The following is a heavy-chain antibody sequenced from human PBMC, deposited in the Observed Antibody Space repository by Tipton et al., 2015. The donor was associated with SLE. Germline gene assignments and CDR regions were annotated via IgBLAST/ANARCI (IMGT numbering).Heavy chain of an antibody. CDR3: ATDLPGDRDFDH. D-gene: IGHD7-27*01. CDR2: IDAGGSVS. CDR1: GFNFDDYG. V-gene: IGHV3-48*04. J-gene: IGHJ4*02. Sequence: QLVQSGGGVVRPGGSLRLSCVASGFNFDDYGMSWVRQAPGKGLEWIAYIDAGGSVSRYADSVKGRFTISRDNAKNSLSLQMNSLRAEDTAVYYCATDLPGDRDFDHWGQGTLVTVSS.